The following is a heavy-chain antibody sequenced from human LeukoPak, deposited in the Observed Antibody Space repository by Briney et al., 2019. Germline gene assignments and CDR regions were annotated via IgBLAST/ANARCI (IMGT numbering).Heavy chain of an antibody. CDR1: GFTFSSYS. V-gene: IGHV3-21*01. Sequence: PGGSLRLSCAASGFTFSSYSMNWVRQAPGKGLEWVSSISSSSSYIYYADSVKGRFTISRDNAKNSLYLQMNSLRAEDTAVYYCARVISGLGDAFDIWGQGTMVTVSS. D-gene: IGHD3/OR15-3a*01. CDR3: ARVISGLGDAFDI. J-gene: IGHJ3*02. CDR2: ISSSSSYI.